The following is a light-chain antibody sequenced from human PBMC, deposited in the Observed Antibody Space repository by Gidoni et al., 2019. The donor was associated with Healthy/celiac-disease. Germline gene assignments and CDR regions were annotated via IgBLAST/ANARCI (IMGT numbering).Light chain of an antibody. Sequence: EIVLTQSPGTLSLSPWERATLSCRASQSVSSSYLAWYQQKPGQAPSLLIYGASSRATGIPDRFSGSGSGTDFTLTISRLEPEDFAVYYCQQYGSSPSWTFGQGTKVEIK. CDR2: GAS. CDR3: QQYGSSPSWT. V-gene: IGKV3-20*01. CDR1: QSVSSSY. J-gene: IGKJ1*01.